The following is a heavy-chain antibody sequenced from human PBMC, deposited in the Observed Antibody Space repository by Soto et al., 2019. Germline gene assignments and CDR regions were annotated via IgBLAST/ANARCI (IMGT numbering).Heavy chain of an antibody. V-gene: IGHV1-18*01. CDR1: RYTFTSKG. Sequence: ASVKVSSKASRYTFTSKGIRWVLPAPGQGLEWMGWIRAYNGNTNYAQKLQGRVTMTTDTSTSTAYMELRSLRSDDTAVYYCARDSTYYYYGMDVWGQGTTVTVSS. CDR2: IRAYNGNT. CDR3: ARDSTYYYYGMDV. J-gene: IGHJ6*02.